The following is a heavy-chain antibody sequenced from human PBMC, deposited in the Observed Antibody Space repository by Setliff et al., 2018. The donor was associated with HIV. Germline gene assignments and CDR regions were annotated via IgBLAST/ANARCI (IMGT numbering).Heavy chain of an antibody. CDR2: ISFDGSRT. V-gene: IGHV3-30*07. Sequence: PGGSLRLSCVASGFTFRTFAMHWVRQAPGKGLEWVSVISFDGSRTSYADSVKGRFFISRDGSQNTAFLQMNSLRADDTAVYYCAKGLSPITGVGTRFFDSWGQGTLVTVSS. CDR1: GFTFRTFA. CDR3: AKGLSPITGVGTRFFDS. J-gene: IGHJ5*01. D-gene: IGHD6-13*01.